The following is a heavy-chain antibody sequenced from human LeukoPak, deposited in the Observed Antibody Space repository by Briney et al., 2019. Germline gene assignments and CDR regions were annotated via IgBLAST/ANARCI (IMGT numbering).Heavy chain of an antibody. CDR3: ARDASDIVVVVAATYSDY. Sequence: GGSLRLSCAASGFTFSSYSMNWVRQAPGKGLEWVSSVSSSSSYIYYADSVKGRFTISRDNAKNSLYLQMNSLRAEDTAVYYCARDASDIVVVVAATYSDYWGQGTLVTVSS. D-gene: IGHD2-15*01. CDR2: VSSSSSYI. CDR1: GFTFSSYS. V-gene: IGHV3-21*01. J-gene: IGHJ4*02.